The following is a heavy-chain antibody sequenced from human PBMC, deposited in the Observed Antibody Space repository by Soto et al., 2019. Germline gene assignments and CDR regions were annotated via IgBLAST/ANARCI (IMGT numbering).Heavy chain of an antibody. Sequence: GGSLRLSCAASGFTFSDYYVSWIRQAPGKGLEWVSYISSSGSTIYYADSVKGRFTISRDNAKNSLYLQMNSLRAEDTAVYYCAKAKYSSSWYSYGMDVWGQGTTVTV. J-gene: IGHJ6*02. CDR2: ISSSGSTI. CDR3: AKAKYSSSWYSYGMDV. V-gene: IGHV3-11*01. D-gene: IGHD6-13*01. CDR1: GFTFSDYY.